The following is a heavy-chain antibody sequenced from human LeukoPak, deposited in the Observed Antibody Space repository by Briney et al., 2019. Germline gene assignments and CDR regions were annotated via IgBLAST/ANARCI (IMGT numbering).Heavy chain of an antibody. D-gene: IGHD3-22*01. CDR1: GCNYRSYS. J-gene: IGHJ4*02. CDR2: ISSSSSFR. Sequence: PGGSVSLSCLASGCNYRSYSMNWLRQAPAKGLEWVSSISSSSSFRYYADSVKRRFTTSRDNAKNSLYLQMNTLRAEDTAVYYCARESSGYFYWGQGTLVTVSS. V-gene: IGHV3-21*01. CDR3: ARESSGYFY.